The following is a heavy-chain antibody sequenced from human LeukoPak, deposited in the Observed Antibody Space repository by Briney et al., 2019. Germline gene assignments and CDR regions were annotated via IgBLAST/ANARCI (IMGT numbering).Heavy chain of an antibody. J-gene: IGHJ4*02. V-gene: IGHV4-39*01. Sequence: SETLSLTCTVSRGSISSRSDYWWAWIRQPPGKGLEWIGSVYFNGHTYYNPFLESRLTISVDTSNDQFSLRLASVTAADTAVYYCVRQRASGAGAFDSGGQGTRAT. CDR3: VRQRASGAGAFDS. CDR2: VYFNGHT. D-gene: IGHD2-15*01. CDR1: RGSISSRSDY.